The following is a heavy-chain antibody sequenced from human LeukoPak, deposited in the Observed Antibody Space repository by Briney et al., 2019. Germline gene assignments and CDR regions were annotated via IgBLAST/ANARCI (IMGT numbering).Heavy chain of an antibody. D-gene: IGHD6-13*01. CDR1: GGSISSYY. CDR2: IHTSGST. Sequence: SETLSLTCTFSGGSISSYYWSWIRQPAGKGLEWIGRIHTSGSTNYNPSLKSRVTMSVDTSKNQFSLKLSSVTAVDTAVYYCARGTGYSSSWPPHWGQGTLVTVSS. CDR3: ARGTGYSSSWPPH. V-gene: IGHV4-4*07. J-gene: IGHJ4*02.